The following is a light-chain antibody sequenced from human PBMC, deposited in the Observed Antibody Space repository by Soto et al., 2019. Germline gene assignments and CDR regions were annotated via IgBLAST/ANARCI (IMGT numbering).Light chain of an antibody. CDR3: QNYNSAPWT. Sequence: DIQLTQSPASLSASVGDRVTISCQASQDISNSINWFQHRPGKAPRLLIFHASTLDTGVPSRFSGSGSGTDFTLTITGLQPEDVATYYCQNYNSAPWTFGQGTKVDIK. CDR2: HAS. V-gene: IGKV1-33*01. CDR1: QDISNS. J-gene: IGKJ1*01.